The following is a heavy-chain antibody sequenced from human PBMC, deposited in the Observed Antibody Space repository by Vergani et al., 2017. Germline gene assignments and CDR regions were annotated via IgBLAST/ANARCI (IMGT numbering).Heavy chain of an antibody. CDR2: IWYDGSNK. D-gene: IGHD2-21*02. V-gene: IGHV3-33*01. CDR1: GFTFSSYG. Sequence: QVQLVESGGGVVQPGRSLRLSCAASGFTFSSYGMHWVRQAPGKGLEWVAVIWYDGSNKYYADSVKGRFTISRDNSKNTLYLQMNSLRVEDTAVYYCARDFCLGGGDCYPRALDYWGQGTLVTVSS. J-gene: IGHJ4*02. CDR3: ARDFCLGGGDCYPRALDY.